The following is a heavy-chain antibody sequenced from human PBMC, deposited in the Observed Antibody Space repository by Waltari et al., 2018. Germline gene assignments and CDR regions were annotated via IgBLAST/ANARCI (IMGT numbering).Heavy chain of an antibody. V-gene: IGHV3-7*01. CDR1: GFTFSSHW. J-gene: IGHJ1*01. Sequence: EVQLMESGGGLVQPGGSLRLSCAASGFTFSSHWMTWVRQAPGKGLGWVANIKEDGSEKYYVDSVKGRFTISRDNAKNSVYLQMNSLRVEDAAVYYCARLIGGTLTEYYQWGQGTLVTVPS. CDR2: IKEDGSEK. CDR3: ARLIGGTLTEYYQ. D-gene: IGHD1-26*01.